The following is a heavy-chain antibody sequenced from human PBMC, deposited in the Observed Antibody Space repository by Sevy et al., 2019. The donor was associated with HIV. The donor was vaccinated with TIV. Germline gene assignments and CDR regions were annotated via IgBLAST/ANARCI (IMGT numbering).Heavy chain of an antibody. J-gene: IGHJ6*02. CDR1: GGSISSYY. CDR2: IYYSGST. CDR3: ARARIAVAGTEKGYYDYYGMDV. V-gene: IGHV4-59*01. D-gene: IGHD6-19*01. Sequence: SETLSLTCTVSGGSISSYYWSWIRQPPGKGLEWIGYIYYSGSTNYNPSLKSRVTISVDTSKDQFSLKLSSVTAADTAVYYCARARIAVAGTEKGYYDYYGMDVWGQGTTVTVSS.